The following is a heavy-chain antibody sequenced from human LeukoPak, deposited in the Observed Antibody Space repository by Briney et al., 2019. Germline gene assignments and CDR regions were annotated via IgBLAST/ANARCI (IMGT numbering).Heavy chain of an antibody. CDR1: GFTFSSYA. Sequence: GGSLRLSCAASGFTFSSYAMHWVRQAPGKGLEWVAVISYDGSNKYYADSVKGRFTISRDNSKNTLYLQMNSLRAEDTAVYYCARVSYYDDASGIDFWGQGTLVTVSS. J-gene: IGHJ4*02. CDR3: ARVSYYDDASGIDF. CDR2: ISYDGSNK. D-gene: IGHD3-16*01. V-gene: IGHV3-30-3*01.